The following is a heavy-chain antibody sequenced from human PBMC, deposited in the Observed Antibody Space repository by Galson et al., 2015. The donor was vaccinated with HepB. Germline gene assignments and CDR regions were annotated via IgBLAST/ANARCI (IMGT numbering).Heavy chain of an antibody. D-gene: IGHD2-2*01. CDR2: INPSGGRT. Sequence: SVKVSCKASGYSFTNYYMHWVRQAPGQGLEWMGIINPSGGRTTYAQKFQDRITMTRDTSTTTMYMELSSLRSEDTAVYYCARVGVVIPAALYGMDVWGQGTAVTVSS. J-gene: IGHJ6*02. CDR1: GYSFTNYY. CDR3: ARVGVVIPAALYGMDV. V-gene: IGHV1-46*01.